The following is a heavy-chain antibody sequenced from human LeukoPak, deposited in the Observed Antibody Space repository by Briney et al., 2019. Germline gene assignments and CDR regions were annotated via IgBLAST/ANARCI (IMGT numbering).Heavy chain of an antibody. CDR3: ARLRVTTGFDY. CDR2: IYYSGIT. CDR1: DGSITRSSYY. D-gene: IGHD2-21*02. Sequence: NPSETLSLTCTVSDGSITRSSYYWGWIRQTPGEGLDWIGSIYYSGITYYNPSLQGRVTMSVDTSKNQFSLKLNSVTVADTAVYYCARLRVTTGFDYWEQGIPVTVSS. J-gene: IGHJ4*02. V-gene: IGHV4-39*01.